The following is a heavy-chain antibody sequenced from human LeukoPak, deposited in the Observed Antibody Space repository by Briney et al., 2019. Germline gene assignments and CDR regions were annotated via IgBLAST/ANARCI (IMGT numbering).Heavy chain of an antibody. CDR3: AKEWYVGSPPDY. CDR2: IRFDGTNN. Sequence: PGGSLRLSCAASGFTFSSYGMHWVRQAPGKGLEWVASIRFDGTNNYYADSVKGRFTISRDNSRNTLYLQMTSLRPEDTALYYCAKEWYVGSPPDYWGQGTQVTVSS. CDR1: GFTFSSYG. D-gene: IGHD3-10*01. J-gene: IGHJ4*02. V-gene: IGHV3-30*02.